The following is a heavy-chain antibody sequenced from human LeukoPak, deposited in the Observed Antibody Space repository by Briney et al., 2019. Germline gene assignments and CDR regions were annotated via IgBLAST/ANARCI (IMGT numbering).Heavy chain of an antibody. V-gene: IGHV4-39*07. D-gene: IGHD6-19*01. CDR3: ARALRGAVAVISDAFDI. CDR1: GGSISSSSYY. J-gene: IGHJ3*02. CDR2: IYYSGST. Sequence: KPSETLSLTCTVSGGSISSSSYYWGWIRQPPGKGLEWIGSIYYSGSTYYNPSLKSRVTISVDTSKNQFSLKLSSVTAADTAVYYCARALRGAVAVISDAFDIWGQGTMVTVSS.